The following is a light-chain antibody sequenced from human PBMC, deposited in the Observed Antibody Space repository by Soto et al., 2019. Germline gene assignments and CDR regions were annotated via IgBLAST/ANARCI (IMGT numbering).Light chain of an antibody. CDR3: QSYDSSLRGYV. Sequence: QSVLTQPPSVSGAPGQRVTISCAGSSSNVGAGYDVHWYQQLPGTAPKLLIYGDSNRPSGVPDRFSGSKSGTSASLAITGVQAEDGADYYCQSYDSSLRGYVFGAGTKVTVL. CDR1: SSNVGAGYD. V-gene: IGLV1-40*01. CDR2: GDS. J-gene: IGLJ1*01.